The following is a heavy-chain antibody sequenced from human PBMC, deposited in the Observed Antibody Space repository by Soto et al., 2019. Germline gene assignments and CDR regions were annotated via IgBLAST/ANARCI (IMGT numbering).Heavy chain of an antibody. CDR2: ISGSGGST. V-gene: IGHV3-23*01. J-gene: IGHJ4*02. CDR3: AKDVSIFGPP. Sequence: PWGALRLSCAASGFTFSSYAVSWVRQAPGKGLEWVSAISGSGGSTYYADSVKGRFTISRDNSKNTLYLQMNSLRAEDTAVYYCAKDVSIFGPPWGQGTLVTVSS. D-gene: IGHD3-3*01. CDR1: GFTFSSYA.